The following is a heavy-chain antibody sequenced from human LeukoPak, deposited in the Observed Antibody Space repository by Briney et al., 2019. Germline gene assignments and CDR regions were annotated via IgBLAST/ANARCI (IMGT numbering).Heavy chain of an antibody. CDR1: GYSFTSYW. CDR2: IYPGDSDT. D-gene: IGHD3-22*01. Sequence: NSGESLKISCKGSGYSFTSYWIGWVRQMPGKGLEWMGIIYPGDSDTRYSPSFQGQVTISADKSISTAYLQWSSLKASDTAMYYCARHPNEYYYDSSGYYLDYWGQGTLVTVSS. J-gene: IGHJ4*02. V-gene: IGHV5-51*01. CDR3: ARHPNEYYYDSSGYYLDY.